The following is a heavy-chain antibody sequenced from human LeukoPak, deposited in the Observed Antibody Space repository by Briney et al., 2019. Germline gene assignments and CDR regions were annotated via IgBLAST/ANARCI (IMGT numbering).Heavy chain of an antibody. D-gene: IGHD2-15*01. CDR3: ARSCGAASCYSGFDY. J-gene: IGHJ4*02. CDR1: GFTFGSYV. V-gene: IGHV3-23*01. CDR2: ISGDGGT. Sequence: GGSLRLSCAASGFTFGSYVMSWVRQAPGKGPEWVSAISGDGGTYYADSVKGRFTISRDNSKNTLYLQMNSLGGEDTALYYCARSCGAASCYSGFDYWGQGTLVTVAS.